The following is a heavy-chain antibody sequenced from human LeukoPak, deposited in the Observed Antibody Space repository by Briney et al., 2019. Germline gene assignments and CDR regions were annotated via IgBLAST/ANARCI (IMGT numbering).Heavy chain of an antibody. CDR3: ARDRGSYSVQDFDY. V-gene: IGHV3-48*04. D-gene: IGHD1-26*01. J-gene: IGHJ4*02. CDR2: ISSSSSTI. CDR1: GFTFSSYS. Sequence: GGSLRLSCAASGFTFSSYSMNWVRQAPGKGLEWVSYISSSSSTIYYADSVKGRFTISRDNAKNSLYLQMNSLRAEDTAVYYCARDRGSYSVQDFDYWGQGTLVTVSS.